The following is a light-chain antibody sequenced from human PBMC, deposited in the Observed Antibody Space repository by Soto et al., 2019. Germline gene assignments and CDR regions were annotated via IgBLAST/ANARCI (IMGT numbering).Light chain of an antibody. CDR2: AAS. Sequence: AIRMTQSPSSFSASTGDRVTITCRASQGISSYLAWYQQKPGKAPKLLIYAASTLQSGVLSRFSGSGSGTDFTLTISCLQSEDFATYYCQQYYSYPGTIGPRTKVDIK. CDR3: QQYYSYPGT. CDR1: QGISSY. V-gene: IGKV1-8*01. J-gene: IGKJ3*01.